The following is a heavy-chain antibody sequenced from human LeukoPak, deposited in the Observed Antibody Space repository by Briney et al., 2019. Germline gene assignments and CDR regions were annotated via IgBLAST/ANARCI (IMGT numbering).Heavy chain of an antibody. CDR3: ARGQTDLLRNYFDY. CDR2: IYAGGNT. CDR1: GFMVGHKY. V-gene: IGHV3-66*01. J-gene: IGHJ4*02. Sequence: GGSLRLSCAASGFMVGHKYMSWVRQAPGKGLEWLSIIYAGGNTYSADSVKGRFTISRDNSRNTVYLQMNNLRDDDTAVYYCARGQTDLLRNYFDYWGPGTPVTVSS.